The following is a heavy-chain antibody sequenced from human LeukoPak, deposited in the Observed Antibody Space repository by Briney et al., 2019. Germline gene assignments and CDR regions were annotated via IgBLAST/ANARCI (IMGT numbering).Heavy chain of an antibody. CDR3: ARGQTDLLRNYFDY. CDR2: IYAGGNT. CDR1: GFMVGHKY. V-gene: IGHV3-66*01. J-gene: IGHJ4*02. Sequence: GGSLRLSCAASGFMVGHKYMSWVRQAPGKGLEWLSIIYAGGNTYSADSVKGRFTISRDNSRNTVYLQMNNLRDDDTAVYYCARGQTDLLRNYFDYWGPGTPVTVSS.